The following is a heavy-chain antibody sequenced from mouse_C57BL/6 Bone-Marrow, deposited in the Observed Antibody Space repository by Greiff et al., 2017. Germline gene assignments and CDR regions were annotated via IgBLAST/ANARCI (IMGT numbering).Heavy chain of an antibody. V-gene: IGHV3-6*01. D-gene: IGHD3-1*01. CDR1: GYSITSGSY. CDR2: ISYDGSN. J-gene: IGHJ3*01. CDR3: ARDLSGVAY. Sequence: EVQLQESGPGLVKPSQSLSLTCSVTGYSITSGSYWNLIRQFPGNKLEWMGYISYDGSNNYNPSLKNRISITRDTSKNQFFLKLNSVTTEDPATYYCARDLSGVAYWGQGTLVTVSA.